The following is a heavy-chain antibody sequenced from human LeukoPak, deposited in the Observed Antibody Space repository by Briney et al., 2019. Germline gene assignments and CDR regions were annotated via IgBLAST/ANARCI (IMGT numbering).Heavy chain of an antibody. CDR3: VREILYCSGGSCYRGPFDN. V-gene: IGHV4-39*02. J-gene: IGHJ4*02. CDR1: GGSISSSSYY. Sequence: SETLSLTCTVSGGSISSSSYYWGWIRQPPGMGLEWLGSISYSGSTYYNPSLKSRVIISVDTSKDQFSLKLSSVTAADTAVYYCVREILYCSGGSCYRGPFDNWGQGTLVTVSA. CDR2: ISYSGST. D-gene: IGHD2-15*01.